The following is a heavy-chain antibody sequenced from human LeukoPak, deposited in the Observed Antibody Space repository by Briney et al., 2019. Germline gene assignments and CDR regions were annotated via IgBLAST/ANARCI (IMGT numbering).Heavy chain of an antibody. CDR1: GYTFTNFG. J-gene: IGHJ2*01. CDR3: ARDVLWSHWYIDL. V-gene: IGHV1-18*01. CDR2: INTGNRNT. D-gene: IGHD3-3*01. Sequence: ASVKVSCKASGYTFTNFGITWVRQAPGQGLEWMGWINTGNRNTNYAQNLQGRLTMTTDTSTRTAYMQLTSLRSDDTAVYYCARDVLWSHWYIDLWGRGTLVTVSS.